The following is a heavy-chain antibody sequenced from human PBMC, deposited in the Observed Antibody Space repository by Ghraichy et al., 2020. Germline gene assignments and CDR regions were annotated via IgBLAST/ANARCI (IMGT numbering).Heavy chain of an antibody. D-gene: IGHD1-26*01. Sequence: ASVKVSCKASGYTFTSYYMHWVRQAPGQGLEWMGIINPSGGSTSYAQKFQGRVTMTRDTSTSTVYMELSSLRSEDTAVYYCARDSIVGALTPPWFDPWGQGTLVTVSS. J-gene: IGHJ5*02. CDR3: ARDSIVGALTPPWFDP. CDR1: GYTFTSYY. V-gene: IGHV1-46*03. CDR2: INPSGGST.